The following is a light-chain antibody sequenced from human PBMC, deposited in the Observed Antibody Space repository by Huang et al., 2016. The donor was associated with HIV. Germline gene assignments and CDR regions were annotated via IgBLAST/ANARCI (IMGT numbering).Light chain of an antibody. Sequence: VVTQSPLSLPVAPGQPASISCRSSPSLLHSHGHNLLDLYLQKPGQSPQLLLFMSSNRAPGVSDRFSGSGSGTDFTLEISRVEAEDVGVYYCMQGLQTPPTFGQGTKLEI. CDR3: MQGLQTPPT. CDR1: PSLLHSHGHNL. V-gene: IGKV2-28*01. CDR2: MSS. J-gene: IGKJ2*01.